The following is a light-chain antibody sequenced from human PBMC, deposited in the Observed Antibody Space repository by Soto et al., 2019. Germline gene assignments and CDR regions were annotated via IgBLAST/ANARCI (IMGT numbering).Light chain of an antibody. CDR1: SSDVGGYIY. J-gene: IGLJ1*01. Sequence: QSALAQPASVSGSPGQSITISCTGTSSDVGGYIYVSWYQQHPGKASKLMIYDVTSRPSGVSYRFSGSKSGNTASLTISGLQAEDEADYYCSSYTTSSSYVFXTGTKGTVL. V-gene: IGLV2-14*01. CDR3: SSYTTSSSYV. CDR2: DVT.